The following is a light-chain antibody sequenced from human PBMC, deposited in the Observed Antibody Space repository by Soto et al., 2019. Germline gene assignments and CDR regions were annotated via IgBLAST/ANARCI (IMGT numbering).Light chain of an antibody. CDR2: TAS. J-gene: IGKJ2*01. V-gene: IGKV1-39*01. CDR3: QHSVGTPYT. CDR1: QGVGLY. Sequence: DIQMTQSPSSLSASVGDRVTITCLASQGVGLYLNWYQQKPGNAPKLLIHTASTLQSGVPSRFIGSGSETRFTLTISSLQHEDFATYFCQHSVGTPYTFGQGTKLEIK.